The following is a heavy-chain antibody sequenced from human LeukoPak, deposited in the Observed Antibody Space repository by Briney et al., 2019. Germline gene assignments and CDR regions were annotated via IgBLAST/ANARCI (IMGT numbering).Heavy chain of an antibody. V-gene: IGHV3-30*04. CDR2: ISSDGRNE. CDR1: GFTFSTYA. Sequence: PGGSLRLSCAASGFTFSTYAMHWVRQAPGKGLEWVAVISSDGRNEFYADSVKGRFTISRDNSKNMLYLQMNSLRVEDTAVYYCARVRVGEYLRYAFDIWGQGTMVTVSS. J-gene: IGHJ3*02. D-gene: IGHD4-17*01. CDR3: ARVRVGEYLRYAFDI.